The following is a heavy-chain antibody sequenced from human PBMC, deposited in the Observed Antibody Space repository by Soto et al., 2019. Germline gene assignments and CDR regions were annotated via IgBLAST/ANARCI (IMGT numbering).Heavy chain of an antibody. Sequence: EVQLLESGGGLVQPGGSLRLSCASSGFTFSSYAMSWVRQAPGKGLEWVSVISGSGGSTYYADSVQGRFTISRDNSKNTLYLQMNSLRAEDTAVYYCAKDRVSGSYGYWGQGTLVTVSS. J-gene: IGHJ4*02. V-gene: IGHV3-23*01. CDR1: GFTFSSYA. CDR2: ISGSGGST. CDR3: AKDRVSGSYGY. D-gene: IGHD1-26*01.